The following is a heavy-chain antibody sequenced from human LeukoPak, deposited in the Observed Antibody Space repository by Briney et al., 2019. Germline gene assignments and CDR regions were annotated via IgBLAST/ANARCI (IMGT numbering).Heavy chain of an antibody. CDR2: IYSGDST. J-gene: IGHJ6*03. CDR1: GLSVSRNY. CDR3: ARDLGVGFCSSTGCNNLNMDV. Sequence: GGSLRLSCAASGLSVSRNYMSWVRQAPGKWLEWVSVIYSGDSTYYADSVKGRFTISRDNSKNTLYLQMNSLRAEDTAVYYCARDLGVGFCSSTGCNNLNMDVWGKGTTVTVSS. D-gene: IGHD2-2*01. V-gene: IGHV3-53*01.